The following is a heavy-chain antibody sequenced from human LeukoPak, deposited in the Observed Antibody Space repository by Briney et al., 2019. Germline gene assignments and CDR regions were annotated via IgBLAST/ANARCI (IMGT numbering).Heavy chain of an antibody. CDR3: ARDGGVAGVIAPFFDY. CDR1: GYTFTGYY. D-gene: IGHD3-10*01. CDR2: IDPNSGGT. V-gene: IGHV1-2*02. J-gene: IGHJ4*02. Sequence: ASVKVSCKASGYTFTGYYVHWVRQAPGQGLEWMGWIDPNSGGTNFAQKFQGRVTMSRDKSISTAYMEINSLGSDDTAVYYCARDGGVAGVIAPFFDYWGQGTLVTVSS.